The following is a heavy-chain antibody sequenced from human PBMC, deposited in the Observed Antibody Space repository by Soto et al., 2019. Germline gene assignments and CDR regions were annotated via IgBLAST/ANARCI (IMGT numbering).Heavy chain of an antibody. J-gene: IGHJ5*02. CDR2: IIPIFGTA. V-gene: IGHV1-69*12. CDR1: GGTFSSYA. CDR3: ARGDVRSGSYYIGITWFDP. D-gene: IGHD3-10*01. Sequence: QVQLVQSGAEVKKPGSSVKVSCKASGGTFSSYAISWVRQAPGQGLEWMGGIIPIFGTANYAQKFQGRVTITADESTSTAYMELSSLRSGDKAVYYCARGDVRSGSYYIGITWFDPWGQGTLVTVSS.